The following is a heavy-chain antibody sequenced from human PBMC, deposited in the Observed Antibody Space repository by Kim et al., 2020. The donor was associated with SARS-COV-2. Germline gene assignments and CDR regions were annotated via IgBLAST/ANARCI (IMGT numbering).Heavy chain of an antibody. D-gene: IGHD3-10*02. CDR2: INTGGSST. J-gene: IGHJ6*02. V-gene: IGHV3-74*01. CDR3: ARGMFASGFDV. CDR1: GFTLNTYW. Sequence: GGSLRLSCVASGFTLNTYWINWVRQAPGKGLVWVSRINTGGSSTHYADSVKGRFTMSRDNAENTVILQMHSLGAEDTAVYYCARGMFASGFDVWGQGTTVTISS.